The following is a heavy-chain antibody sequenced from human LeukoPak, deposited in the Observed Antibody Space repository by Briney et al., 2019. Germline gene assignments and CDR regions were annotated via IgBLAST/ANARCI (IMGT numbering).Heavy chain of an antibody. CDR2: ISYDGSNK. J-gene: IGHJ4*02. Sequence: GGSLRLSCAASGFTFSSYGMHWVRQAPGKGLEWVAVISYDGSNKYYADSVKGRFTISRDNSKNTLYLQMNSLRAEDTAVYYCGKDYVFFGGYSYGNFDYWGQGTLVTVSS. CDR3: GKDYVFFGGYSYGNFDY. CDR1: GFTFSSYG. D-gene: IGHD5-18*01. V-gene: IGHV3-30*18.